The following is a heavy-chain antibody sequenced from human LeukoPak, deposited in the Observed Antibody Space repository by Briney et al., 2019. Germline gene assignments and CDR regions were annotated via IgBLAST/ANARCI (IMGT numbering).Heavy chain of an antibody. CDR1: GGSISSSYYY. D-gene: IGHD6-6*01. J-gene: IGHJ3*02. CDR3: ATTKAAARGAFDI. CDR2: IYYSGST. V-gene: IGHV4-39*07. Sequence: SETLSLTCTVSGGSISSSYYYWGWIRQPPGKGLEWIGSIYYSGSTYYNPSLKSRVTISVDTSKNQFSLKLSSVTAADTAVYYCATTKAAARGAFDIWGQGTMVTVSS.